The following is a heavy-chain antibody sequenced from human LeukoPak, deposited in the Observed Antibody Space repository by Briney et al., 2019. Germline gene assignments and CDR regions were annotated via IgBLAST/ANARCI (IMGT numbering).Heavy chain of an antibody. V-gene: IGHV3-48*04. CDR2: ISSSGCTI. D-gene: IGHD3-10*02. J-gene: IGHJ6*04. CDR1: GFTFSSYS. CDR3: AELGITMIGGV. Sequence: GGSLRLSCAASGFTFSSYSMNWVRQAPGKGLEWVSYISSSGCTIYYADSVKGRFTISRDNAKNSLYLQMNSLRAEDTAVYYCAELGITMIGGVWGKGTTVTISS.